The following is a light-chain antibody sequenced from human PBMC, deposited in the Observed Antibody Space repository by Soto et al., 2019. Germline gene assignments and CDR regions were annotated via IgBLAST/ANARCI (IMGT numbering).Light chain of an antibody. CDR3: NSYTSKSTGV. V-gene: IGLV2-14*01. J-gene: IGLJ1*01. CDR2: EVS. Sequence: QSALTQPASVSGSPGQSITISCTGTGRDVGGYNYVSWYQQHPGKAPKLIIYEVSNRPSGVSNRFSGSKSGNTASLTISGLQAEDEADYYCNSYTSKSTGVFGTGTKVTVL. CDR1: GRDVGGYNY.